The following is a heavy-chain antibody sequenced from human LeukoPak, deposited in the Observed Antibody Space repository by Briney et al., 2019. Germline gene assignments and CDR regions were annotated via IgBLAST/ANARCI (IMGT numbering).Heavy chain of an antibody. CDR1: GGTFSSYA. V-gene: IGHV1-69*13. CDR2: IIPIFGTA. D-gene: IGHD3-3*01. J-gene: IGHJ5*02. CDR3: ARVKSPYYDFWSGYYTGGGNWFDP. Sequence: ASVKVSCKASGGTFSSYAISWVRQAPGQGLEWMGGIIPIFGTANYAQKFQGRVTITADESTSTAYMELSSLRSEGTAVYYCARVKSPYYDFWSGYYTGGGNWFDPWGQGTLVTVSS.